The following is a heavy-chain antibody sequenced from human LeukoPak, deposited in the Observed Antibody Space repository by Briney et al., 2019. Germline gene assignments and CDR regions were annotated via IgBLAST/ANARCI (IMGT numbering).Heavy chain of an antibody. CDR2: ISSSSSYI. Sequence: SGGSLRLSCAASGFTFSSYSMNWVRQAPGKGLEWVSSISSSSSYIYYADSVKGRFTISRDNAKNSLYLQMNSLRAEDTALYHCARVYVDTGLYYYYMDVWGKGTTVTISS. CDR1: GFTFSSYS. D-gene: IGHD5-18*01. J-gene: IGHJ6*03. CDR3: ARVYVDTGLYYYYMDV. V-gene: IGHV3-21*04.